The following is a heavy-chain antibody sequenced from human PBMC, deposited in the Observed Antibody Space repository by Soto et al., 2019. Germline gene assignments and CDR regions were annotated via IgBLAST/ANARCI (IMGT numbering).Heavy chain of an antibody. D-gene: IGHD3-10*01. J-gene: IGHJ4*01. V-gene: IGHV3-48*02. CDR1: GFTFSSYS. Sequence: EVQLVESGGGLVQPGGSLRLSCAASGFTFSSYSMNWVRQAPGKGLEWVSYISSSSSTIYYADSVKGRFTISRDNAKNSLYLQMNSLGDEDTAVYYCARDTLWFGELFSYWGHGTLVTVSS. CDR2: ISSSSSTI. CDR3: ARDTLWFGELFSY.